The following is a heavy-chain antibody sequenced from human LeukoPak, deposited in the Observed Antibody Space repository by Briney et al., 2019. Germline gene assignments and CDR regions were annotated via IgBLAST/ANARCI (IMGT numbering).Heavy chain of an antibody. V-gene: IGHV3-74*01. D-gene: IGHD3-10*01. J-gene: IGHJ4*02. CDR2: INNDGSRT. CDR3: AKDSDPYGSAEGVFHY. Sequence: GGSLRLSCAASGFTFSSFWMHWVRHAPGKGLVWVSRINNDGSRTNYADSVKGRFTISRDNSKNTLYLQMNSLSPEDTAVYYCAKDSDPYGSAEGVFHYWGQGTLVTVSS. CDR1: GFTFSSFW.